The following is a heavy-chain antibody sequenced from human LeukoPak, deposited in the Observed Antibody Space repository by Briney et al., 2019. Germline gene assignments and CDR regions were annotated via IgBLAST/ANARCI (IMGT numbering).Heavy chain of an antibody. V-gene: IGHV3-30*01. D-gene: IGHD6-13*01. CDR2: ISYDGSNR. Sequence: GGSLRLSCAASGFTFSSYAMHWVRQAPGKGLEWVAVISYDGSNRYYADSVKGRFTISRDNSKNTLYLQMNSLRAEDTAVYYCAKDRAAAANGGDYYYYYGMDVWGQGTTDTVSS. J-gene: IGHJ6*02. CDR1: GFTFSSYA. CDR3: AKDRAAAANGGDYYYYYGMDV.